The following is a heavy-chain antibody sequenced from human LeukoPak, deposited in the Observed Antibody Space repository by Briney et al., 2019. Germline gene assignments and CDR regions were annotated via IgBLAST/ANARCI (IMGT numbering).Heavy chain of an antibody. D-gene: IGHD1-26*01. CDR2: IRSKAYGGTR. CDR3: TRGLTVVGAKYYFDY. J-gene: IGHJ4*02. Sequence: GGSLRLSCTASGFTFGDYAMSWVRQAPGKGLEWVGFIRSKAYGGTREYAASVKGRFTISRDDSESIADLQMNSLKTEDTAVYYCTRGLTVVGAKYYFDYWGQGILVTVSS. V-gene: IGHV3-49*04. CDR1: GFTFGDYA.